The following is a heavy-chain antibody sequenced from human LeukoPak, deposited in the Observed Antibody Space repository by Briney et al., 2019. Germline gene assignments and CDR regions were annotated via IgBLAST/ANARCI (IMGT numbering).Heavy chain of an antibody. CDR1: GYTFTGYY. CDR3: ARAPGGIVVVTAHHAFDI. CDR2: INPNSGGT. Sequence: GASVKVSCKASGYTFTGYYMHWVRQAPGQGLEWMGWINPNSGGTNYAQKFQGRVTMTRDTSISTAYMELSRLRSDDTAVYYCARAPGGIVVVTAHHAFDIWGQGTMVTVSS. D-gene: IGHD2-21*02. V-gene: IGHV1-2*02. J-gene: IGHJ3*02.